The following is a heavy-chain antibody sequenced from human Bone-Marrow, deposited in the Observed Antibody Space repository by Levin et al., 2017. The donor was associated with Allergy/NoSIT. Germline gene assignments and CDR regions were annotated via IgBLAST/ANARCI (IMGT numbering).Heavy chain of an antibody. D-gene: IGHD2-15*01. CDR1: GFTFSDYY. Sequence: GESLKISCAASGFTFSDYYMSWIRQAPGKGLEWVSYISSSSSYTNYADSVKGRFTISRDNAKNSLYLQMNSLRAEDTAVYYCARVQRRFGCSGGSCYGGWFDPWGQGTLVTVSS. J-gene: IGHJ5*02. CDR2: ISSSSSYT. CDR3: ARVQRRFGCSGGSCYGGWFDP. V-gene: IGHV3-11*05.